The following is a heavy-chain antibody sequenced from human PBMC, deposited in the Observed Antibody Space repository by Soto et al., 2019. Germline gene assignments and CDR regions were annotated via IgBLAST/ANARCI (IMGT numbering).Heavy chain of an antibody. Sequence: QLQLQESGSGLVKPSQTLSLTCDVSGGSISRGGYSWSWIRQPPGKGLEWIGYIYHSGSTYYNPSRKSRVTISVDRSQNQFSLKLSSVTAADTAVYYCARSGYSYGVDYWGQGTLVTVSS. CDR3: ARSGYSYGVDY. D-gene: IGHD5-18*01. CDR2: IYHSGST. J-gene: IGHJ4*02. CDR1: GGSISRGGYS. V-gene: IGHV4-30-2*01.